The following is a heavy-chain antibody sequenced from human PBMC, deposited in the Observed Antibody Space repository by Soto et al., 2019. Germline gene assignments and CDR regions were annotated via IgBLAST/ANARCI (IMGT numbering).Heavy chain of an antibody. D-gene: IGHD3-16*01. J-gene: IGHJ6*02. Sequence: SETLSLTCTVSGGSINSGDYHWSWIRQSPGKGLEWIGAIYYSGSTYYNPSLKSRIRISVDTSKNQFSLKVNSVTAADTAVYFCARVPSPFDFYYAMDVWGQGTTVTVSS. V-gene: IGHV4-30-4*01. CDR2: IYYSGST. CDR3: ARVPSPFDFYYAMDV. CDR1: GGSINSGDYH.